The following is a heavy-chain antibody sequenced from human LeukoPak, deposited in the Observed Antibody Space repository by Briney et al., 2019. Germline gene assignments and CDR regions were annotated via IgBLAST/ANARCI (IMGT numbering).Heavy chain of an antibody. Sequence: GGSLRLSCAASGFTFSSYAMHWVRQAPGKGLEWVSGISWNSVTKVYADSVKGRFTISRDNAKNSLYLQMNSLRGEDMALYYCAKDEFVASDFTGAFDIWGQGTMVTVSS. V-gene: IGHV3-9*03. CDR1: GFTFSSYA. CDR2: ISWNSVTK. D-gene: IGHD2-8*02. J-gene: IGHJ3*02. CDR3: AKDEFVASDFTGAFDI.